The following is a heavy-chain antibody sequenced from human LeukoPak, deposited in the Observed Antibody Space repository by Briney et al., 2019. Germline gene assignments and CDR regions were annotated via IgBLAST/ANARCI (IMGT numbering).Heavy chain of an antibody. V-gene: IGHV3-48*02. CDR1: GFTVSNNY. CDR3: TRPNTRGEYGMDV. J-gene: IGHJ6*01. Sequence: AGGSLRLSCAASGFTVSNNYMSWVRQAPGKGLEWVSYITSSSTTIYYADSVKGRFTISRDNAKNSLYLQMDSLRDDDTAVYYCTRPNTRGEYGMDVWGQGTTVTVSS. D-gene: IGHD2-21*01. CDR2: ITSSSTTI.